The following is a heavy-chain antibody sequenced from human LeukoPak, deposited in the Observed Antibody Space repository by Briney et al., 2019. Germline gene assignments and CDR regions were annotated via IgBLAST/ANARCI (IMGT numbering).Heavy chain of an antibody. CDR2: IYWSGST. V-gene: IGHV4-59*08. Sequence: SETLSLTCTVSGGSINRYYWSWIRQTPGKGLEWIGYIYWSGSTNYNPSLKSRVTISVDTSKNQFSLELSSVTAADTAVYYCARCAYYHDGSAYYQVIDYWGQGTLVTVSS. CDR1: GGSINRYY. D-gene: IGHD3-22*01. CDR3: ARCAYYHDGSAYYQVIDY. J-gene: IGHJ4*02.